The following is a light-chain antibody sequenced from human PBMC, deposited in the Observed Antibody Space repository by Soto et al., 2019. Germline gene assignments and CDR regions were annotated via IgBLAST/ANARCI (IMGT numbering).Light chain of an antibody. Sequence: EIVLSQPPATLSLSPGERATLSCRASQSVSSYLAWYQQKPGQAPRLLIYGASSRATGIPDRFSGSGSGTDFTLTISRLEPEDFAVYYCQQYGSSPFTFGPGTKVDIK. CDR3: QQYGSSPFT. J-gene: IGKJ3*01. CDR2: GAS. V-gene: IGKV3-20*01. CDR1: QSVSSY.